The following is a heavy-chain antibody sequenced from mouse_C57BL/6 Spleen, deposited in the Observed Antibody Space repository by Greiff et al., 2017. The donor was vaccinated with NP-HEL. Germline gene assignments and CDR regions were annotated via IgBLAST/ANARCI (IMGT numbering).Heavy chain of an antibody. J-gene: IGHJ2*01. CDR3: ARVYDGYHFYFDY. CDR1: GFTFSSYA. V-gene: IGHV5-4*03. D-gene: IGHD2-3*01. CDR2: ISDGGSYT. Sequence: EVKLVESGGGLVKPGGSLKLSCAASGFTFSSYAMSWVRQTPEKRLEWVATISDGGSYTYYPDNVKGRFTLSRDNAKNNLYLQMSHLKSEDTAMYYCARVYDGYHFYFDYWGQGTTLTVSS.